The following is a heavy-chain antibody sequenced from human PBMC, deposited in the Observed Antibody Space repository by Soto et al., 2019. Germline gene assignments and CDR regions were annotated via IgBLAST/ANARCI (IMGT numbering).Heavy chain of an antibody. J-gene: IGHJ3*02. D-gene: IGHD3-22*01. V-gene: IGHV3-72*01. Sequence: PGGSLRLSCAASGFTFSDHYMDWVRQAPGKGLEWVGRTRNKANSYTTEYAASVKGRFTISRDDSKNSLYLQMNSLKTEDTAVYYCAGQVPYYYDSSGSNDAFDIWGQGTMVTVSS. CDR2: TRNKANSYTT. CDR1: GFTFSDHY. CDR3: AGQVPYYYDSSGSNDAFDI.